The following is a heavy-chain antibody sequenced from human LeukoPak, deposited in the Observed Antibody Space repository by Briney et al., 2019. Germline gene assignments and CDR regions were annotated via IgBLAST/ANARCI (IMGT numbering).Heavy chain of an antibody. CDR1: GGSISSYY. D-gene: IGHD5-18*01. CDR3: ARDSPYSYGTFDY. V-gene: IGHV4-59*12. J-gene: IGHJ4*02. CDR2: IYYSGST. Sequence: PSETLSLTCTVSGGSISSYYWSWIRQPPGKGLEWIGYIYYSGSTNYNPSLKSRVTISVDTSKNQFSLKLSSVTAADTAVYYCARDSPYSYGTFDYWGQGTLVTVSS.